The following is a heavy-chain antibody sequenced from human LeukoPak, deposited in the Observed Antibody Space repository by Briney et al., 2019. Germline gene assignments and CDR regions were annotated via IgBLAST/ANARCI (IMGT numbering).Heavy chain of an antibody. V-gene: IGHV4-59*11. D-gene: IGHD3-22*01. CDR1: GGSISSHY. CDR3: ARNYYDSSGYYANWFDP. J-gene: IGHJ5*02. Sequence: PSETLSLTCTVSGGSISSHYWSWIRQPPGKGLEWIGYIYYSGSTNYNPSLKSRVAMSVDTSKNQFSLKLSSVTAADTAVYYCARNYYDSSGYYANWFDPWGQGTLVTVSS. CDR2: IYYSGST.